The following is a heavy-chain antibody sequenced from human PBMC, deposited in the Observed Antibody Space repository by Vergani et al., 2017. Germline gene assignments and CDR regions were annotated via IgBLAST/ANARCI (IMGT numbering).Heavy chain of an antibody. Sequence: EVMLVQSGAEVKKPGESLEISCKYSESSFISNEIAWVRQMSGKGLQWMGNINPLDSKIAYSPSFQGQAIMSLDKSITTAYLQWRSLKASDTAIYYCTRHVPCGDGACLHFDHWGQGTQVTVSS. CDR1: ESSFISNE. CDR3: TRHVPCGDGACLHFDH. V-gene: IGHV5-51*01. D-gene: IGHD2-21*01. CDR2: INPLDSKI. J-gene: IGHJ4*02.